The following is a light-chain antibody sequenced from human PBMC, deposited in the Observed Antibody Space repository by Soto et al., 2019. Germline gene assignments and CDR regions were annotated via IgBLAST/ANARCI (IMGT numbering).Light chain of an antibody. CDR2: EVS. CDR1: SSDVGDYNY. CDR3: SSYAGSNNWV. Sequence: QSVLTQPPSASGSPGQSVTISCTGTSSDVGDYNYVSWYQQHPGKAPKLMIYEVSKRPSGVPDRFSGSKSGNTAPLTVSGLQAEDEADYYCSSYAGSNNWVFGGGTKLTVL. J-gene: IGLJ3*02. V-gene: IGLV2-8*01.